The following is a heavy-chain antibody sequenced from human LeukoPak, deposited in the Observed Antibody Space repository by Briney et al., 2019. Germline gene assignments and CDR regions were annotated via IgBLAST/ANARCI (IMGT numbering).Heavy chain of an antibody. V-gene: IGHV3-48*03. Sequence: GGSLRLSCAASGFTFSSYEMNWVREAPGKGREGVSYISSSGSTIYYADSVKGRFTISRDNAKNSLYLQMKSLRAEDTAVYYCARGTIIAHWGQGTLVTVSS. J-gene: IGHJ4*02. CDR2: ISSSGSTI. CDR3: ARGTIIAH. D-gene: IGHD2-21*01. CDR1: GFTFSSYE.